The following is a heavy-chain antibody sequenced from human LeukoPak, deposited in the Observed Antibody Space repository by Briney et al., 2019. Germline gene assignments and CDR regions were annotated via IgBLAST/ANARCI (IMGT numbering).Heavy chain of an antibody. CDR3: ARVEEKAEVIVVVVAAIDY. CDR1: GFTFSSYS. Sequence: GGSLRLSCAASGFTFSSYSMNWVRQAPGKGLEWVSYISSSSSTIYYADSVKGRFTISRDNAKNSLYLQMNSLGDEDTAVYYCARVEEKAEVIVVVVAAIDYWGQGTLVTVSS. D-gene: IGHD2-15*01. CDR2: ISSSSSTI. V-gene: IGHV3-48*02. J-gene: IGHJ4*02.